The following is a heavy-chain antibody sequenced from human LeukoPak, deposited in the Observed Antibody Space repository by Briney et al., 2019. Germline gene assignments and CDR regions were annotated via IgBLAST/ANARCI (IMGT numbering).Heavy chain of an antibody. J-gene: IGHJ4*02. CDR1: GFTFSSYG. V-gene: IGHV3-33*06. Sequence: GSLRLSCAASGFTFSSYGMHWVRQAPGKGLEWVAVIWYDGSNKYYADSVKGRFTISRDNSKNTLYLQMYSLRAEDTAVYYCAKGGYSGYDLRFDYWGQGTLVTVSS. CDR3: AKGGYSGYDLRFDY. D-gene: IGHD5-12*01. CDR2: IWYDGSNK.